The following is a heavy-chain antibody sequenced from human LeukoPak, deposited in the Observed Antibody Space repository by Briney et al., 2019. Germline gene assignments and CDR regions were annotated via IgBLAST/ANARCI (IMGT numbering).Heavy chain of an antibody. D-gene: IGHD5-18*01. CDR2: IITSSSSSYI. CDR3: ARRATTERGHSYGLDY. J-gene: IGHJ4*02. Sequence: GGSLTLSCVVSGFTFSSYYMNWVRQAPAKGLEGVSSIITSSSSSYIYYADSVTGRFTISRDNDKNSLYLQMNSLRAEYTAVYYCARRATTERGHSYGLDYWGQGTLVTVSS. CDR1: GFTFSSYY. V-gene: IGHV3-21*01.